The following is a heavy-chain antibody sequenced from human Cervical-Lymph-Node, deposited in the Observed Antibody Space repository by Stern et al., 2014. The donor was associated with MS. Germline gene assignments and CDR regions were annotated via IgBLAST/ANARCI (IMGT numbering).Heavy chain of an antibody. CDR2: LIPIFGTA. CDR1: GGTFSSYA. Sequence: DQLVESGAEVKKPGSSVKVSCKASGGTFSSYAISWVRQAPGQGLEWMGGLIPIFGTANSAQEFQGRVTITADESTSTAYMELSSLRSEDTAVYYCARGELKEGLVRGMDVWGQGTTVTVSS. J-gene: IGHJ6*02. V-gene: IGHV1-69*01. CDR3: ARGELKEGLVRGMDV. D-gene: IGHD1-26*01.